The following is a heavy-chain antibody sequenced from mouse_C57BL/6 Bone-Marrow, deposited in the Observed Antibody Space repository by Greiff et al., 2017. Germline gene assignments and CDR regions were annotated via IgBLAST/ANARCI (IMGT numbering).Heavy chain of an antibody. V-gene: IGHV1-74*01. CDR1: GYTFTSYW. Sequence: QVQLQQPGAELVKPGASVKVSCKASGYTFTSYWMHWVKQRPGQGLEWIGRIHPSDSDTNYNQKCQGKATLTVDKSSSTAYMQLCSLTSEDSAVYYCAIWAYYSSRMDYWGQGTSVTVSS. J-gene: IGHJ4*01. D-gene: IGHD2-5*01. CDR2: IHPSDSDT. CDR3: AIWAYYSSRMDY.